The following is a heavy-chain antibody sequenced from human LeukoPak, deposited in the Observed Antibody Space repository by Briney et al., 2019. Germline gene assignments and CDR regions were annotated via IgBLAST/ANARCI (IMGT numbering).Heavy chain of an antibody. Sequence: ASVKVSFKASGGTFSSYAISWVRQAPGQGLEWMGGIIPIFGTANYAQKFQGRVTITADESTSTAYMELRSVRSEDTAVYSCARGGNPGSYYTGEYWGQGTLVTVSS. D-gene: IGHD3-10*01. CDR3: ARGGNPGSYYTGEY. CDR2: IIPIFGTA. J-gene: IGHJ4*02. V-gene: IGHV1-69*13. CDR1: GGTFSSYA.